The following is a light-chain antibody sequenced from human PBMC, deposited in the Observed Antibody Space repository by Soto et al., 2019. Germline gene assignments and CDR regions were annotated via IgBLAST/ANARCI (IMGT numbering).Light chain of an antibody. CDR2: GAS. V-gene: IGKV3-20*01. CDR1: QSVSTSY. CDR3: QQYGSVPLT. J-gene: IGKJ4*01. Sequence: EIVLTQSPGTLSLSPGERATLSCRASQSVSTSYLAWYQQKPGQAPRPLIYGASSRATGIPDRFSGSGSGADFTLTISRLEPEDFAVYYCQQYGSVPLTFGGGTQVEIK.